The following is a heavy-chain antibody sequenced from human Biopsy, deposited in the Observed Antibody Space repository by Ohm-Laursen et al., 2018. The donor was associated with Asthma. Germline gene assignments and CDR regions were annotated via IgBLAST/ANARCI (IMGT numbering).Heavy chain of an antibody. J-gene: IGHJ6*02. D-gene: IGHD4-23*01. CDR1: GYTFNSAG. CDR3: ARAVDYSHYYGIDV. CDR2: ISVYNGNT. Sequence: ALVKVSCKASGYTFNSAGITWVRQAPGQGLEWMGWISVYNGNTKVAQKLQDRVTMITDTSTSTAYMELRSLRSDDTAVYFCARAVDYSHYYGIDVWDQGTTVTVS. V-gene: IGHV1-18*01.